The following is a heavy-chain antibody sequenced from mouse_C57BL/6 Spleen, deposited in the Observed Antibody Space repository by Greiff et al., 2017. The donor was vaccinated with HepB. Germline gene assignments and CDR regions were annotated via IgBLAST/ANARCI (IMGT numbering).Heavy chain of an antibody. Sequence: VKLQESGPGLVQPSQSLSITCTVSGFSLTSYGVHWVRQSPGKGLEWLGVIWRGGSTDYNAAFMSRLSITKDNSKSQVFFKMNSLQADDTAIYYCAKIPYYGSSWYFDVWGTGTTVTVSS. CDR2: IWRGGST. J-gene: IGHJ1*03. CDR3: AKIPYYGSSWYFDV. V-gene: IGHV2-5*01. D-gene: IGHD1-1*01. CDR1: GFSLTSYG.